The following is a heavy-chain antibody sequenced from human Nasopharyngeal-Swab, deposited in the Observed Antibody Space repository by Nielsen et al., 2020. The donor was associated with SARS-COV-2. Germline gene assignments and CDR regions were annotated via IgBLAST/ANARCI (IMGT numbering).Heavy chain of an antibody. V-gene: IGHV4-39*01. J-gene: IGHJ4*02. CDR2: VHYDGST. CDR1: GGSISSSTNYC. D-gene: IGHD1-26*01. Sequence: SETLSLTCAVSGGSISSSTNYCWVWIRQPPGKGLEWIGTVHYDGSTYYSPSLKSRVTTSVDTSKNQFSLRLSSVTATDTAVYYCARGYGSFPYYFDHWGQGTLVTVSS. CDR3: ARGYGSFPYYFDH.